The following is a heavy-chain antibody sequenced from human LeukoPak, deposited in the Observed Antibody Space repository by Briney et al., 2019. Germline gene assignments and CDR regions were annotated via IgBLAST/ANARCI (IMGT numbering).Heavy chain of an antibody. CDR2: IRHDGSNK. J-gene: IGHJ4*02. V-gene: IGHV3-33*01. CDR3: ARALSAMVADN. Sequence: PGRSLRLSCAASGFTFSTYGMHWVRQAPGKGLEWVAVIRHDGSNKNYGDSVKGRFTISRDNSKNTLYLQMNSLRAEDTAVYYCARALSAMVADNWGQGTLATVSS. D-gene: IGHD5-18*01. CDR1: GFTFSTYG.